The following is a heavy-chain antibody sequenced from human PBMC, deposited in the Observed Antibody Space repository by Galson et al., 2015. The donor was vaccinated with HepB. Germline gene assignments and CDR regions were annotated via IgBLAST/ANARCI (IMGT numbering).Heavy chain of an antibody. Sequence: SLRLSCAASGFTFGDYAMSWVRQAPGKGLEWVGFIRSKAYGGTTEYAASVKGRFTISRDDSKSIAYLQMNSLKTEDTAVYYCTRGGHSSGYYFFDYWGQGTLVTVSS. CDR1: GFTFGDYA. CDR3: TRGGHSSGYYFFDY. D-gene: IGHD3-22*01. V-gene: IGHV3-49*04. J-gene: IGHJ4*02. CDR2: IRSKAYGGTT.